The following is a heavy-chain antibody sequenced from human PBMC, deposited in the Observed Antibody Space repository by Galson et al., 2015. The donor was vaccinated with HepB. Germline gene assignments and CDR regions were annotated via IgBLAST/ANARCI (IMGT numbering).Heavy chain of an antibody. J-gene: IGHJ4*02. CDR1: GFTFSSYG. CDR2: ISYDGSNK. Sequence: SLRLSCAASGFTFSSYGMHWVRQAPGKGLEWVAVISYDGSNKYYADSVKGRFTISRDNSKNTLYLQMNSLRAEDTAVYYCAKDERYYYDSSGFPTFDYWGQGTLVTVSS. V-gene: IGHV3-30*18. D-gene: IGHD3-22*01. CDR3: AKDERYYYDSSGFPTFDY.